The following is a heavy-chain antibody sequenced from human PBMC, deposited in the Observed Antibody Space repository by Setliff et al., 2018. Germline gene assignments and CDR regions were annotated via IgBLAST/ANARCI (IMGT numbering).Heavy chain of an antibody. D-gene: IGHD2-2*01. CDR3: ARKSRNIVVVPAAVIYYYYYYMDV. CDR2: INHSGST. CDR1: GGSFSGYH. Sequence: SETLSLTCAVYGGSFSGYHWSWIRQPPGKGLEWIGEINHSGSTNYNPSLKSRVTISVDTSKNQFSLKLSSVTAADTAVYYCARKSRNIVVVPAAVIYYYYYYMDVWGKGTTVTVSS. V-gene: IGHV4-34*01. J-gene: IGHJ6*03.